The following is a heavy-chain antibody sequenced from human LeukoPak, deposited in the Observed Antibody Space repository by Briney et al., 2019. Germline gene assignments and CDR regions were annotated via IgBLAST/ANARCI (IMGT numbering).Heavy chain of an antibody. CDR2: IYSGGSI. CDR1: GFTASSNY. D-gene: IGHD4-17*01. V-gene: IGHV3-53*01. CDR3: ARDGDKNYGDYGYYYYGMDV. Sequence: GGSLRLSCAASGFTASSNYMNWVRQAPGKGLEWVSVIYSGGSIYHADSVKGRFTISRDNAKNSLYLQMNSLRAEDTAVYYCARDGDKNYGDYGYYYYGMDVWGQGTTVTVSS. J-gene: IGHJ6*02.